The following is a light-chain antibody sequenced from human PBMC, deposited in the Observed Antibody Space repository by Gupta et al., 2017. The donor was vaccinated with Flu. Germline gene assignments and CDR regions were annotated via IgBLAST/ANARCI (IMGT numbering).Light chain of an antibody. V-gene: IGLV3-25*03. CDR3: QSTDTSGTYFWV. CDR1: ALPKEY. J-gene: IGLJ3*02. Sequence: GDALPKEYAYWYQKKPGQAPVVVIYKDSERPSGIPERFSGSRSGTTVTLTIIGAQAEDEADYYCQSTDTSGTYFWVFGGGTKLTVL. CDR2: KDS.